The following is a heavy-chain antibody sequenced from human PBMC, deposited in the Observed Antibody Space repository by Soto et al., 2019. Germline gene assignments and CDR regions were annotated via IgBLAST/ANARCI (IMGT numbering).Heavy chain of an antibody. CDR3: AKEPHAGVVVIVNDY. D-gene: IGHD3-22*01. V-gene: IGHV3-23*01. CDR2: ISGSGGST. CDR1: GYTFSSYA. Sequence: PGGSLRLSCAAPGYTFSSYAISCVRQSPGKGLEWVSAISGSGGSTYYADSVKGRFTISRDNSKNTLYLQMNSLRAEDTAVYYCAKEPHAGVVVIVNDYWGQGTLGTVSS. J-gene: IGHJ4*02.